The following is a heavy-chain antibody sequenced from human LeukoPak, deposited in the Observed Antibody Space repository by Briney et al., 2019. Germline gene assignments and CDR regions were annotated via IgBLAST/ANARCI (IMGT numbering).Heavy chain of an antibody. D-gene: IGHD1-7*01. CDR1: GGSISSYY. Sequence: SETLSLTCTVSGGSISSYYWSWIRQPPGKGLEWIGYIYYSGSTNYNPSLKSRVTISVDTSKNQFSLKLSSVIAADTAVYYCARANWNYFWDWGQGTLVTVSS. CDR2: IYYSGST. J-gene: IGHJ4*02. CDR3: ARANWNYFWD. V-gene: IGHV4-59*01.